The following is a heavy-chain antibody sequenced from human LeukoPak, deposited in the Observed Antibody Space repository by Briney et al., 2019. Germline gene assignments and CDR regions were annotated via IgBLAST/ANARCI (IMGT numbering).Heavy chain of an antibody. Sequence: VASVKVSCKASGYTFTGYYMHWVRQAPGQGLEWMGRINPNSGGTNYAQKFQGRVTMTRDTSISTAYMELSRLRSDDTAVYYCARDLRYDSSGYSYWGQGTLVTVSS. CDR3: ARDLRYDSSGYSY. J-gene: IGHJ4*02. CDR2: INPNSGGT. V-gene: IGHV1-2*06. D-gene: IGHD3-22*01. CDR1: GYTFTGYY.